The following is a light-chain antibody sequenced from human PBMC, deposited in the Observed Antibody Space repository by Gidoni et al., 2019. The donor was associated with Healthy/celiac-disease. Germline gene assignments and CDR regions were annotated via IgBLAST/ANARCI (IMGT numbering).Light chain of an antibody. CDR3: KQLNSYPIT. CDR2: AAS. Sequence: DIPLTQSPSFLSASVGDRVTITCRSSQGISSYLAWYQQKPGKAPKLMIEAASPLQSGVPSRLNGSGSGTEFTLTISSLKPEDYATYYCKQLNSYPITCGQEKRLEIK. V-gene: IGKV1-9*01. J-gene: IGKJ5*01. CDR1: QGISSY.